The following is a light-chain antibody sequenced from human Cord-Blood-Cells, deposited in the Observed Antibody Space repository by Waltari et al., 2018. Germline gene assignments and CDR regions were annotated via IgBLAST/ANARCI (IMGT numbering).Light chain of an antibody. CDR2: DVS. Sequence: QSALTQPASVSGSPGQSITISCTGTSSDVGGYNSVSWYQQHPGKAPNLMIYDVSKRPSGVSNRFSGSKSGNTASLTISGLQAEDEADYYCSSYTSSSTFWVFGGGTKLTVL. CDR1: SSDVGGYNS. CDR3: SSYTSSSTFWV. V-gene: IGLV2-14*01. J-gene: IGLJ3*02.